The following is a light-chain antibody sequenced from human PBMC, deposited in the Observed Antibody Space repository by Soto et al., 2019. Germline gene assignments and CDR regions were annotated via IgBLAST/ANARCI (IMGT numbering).Light chain of an antibody. J-gene: IGKJ5*01. CDR2: GAF. CDR1: PSVANF. CDR3: QQRNIWPPVT. Sequence: IVLTQSPATLSLSPGEMATLSCRASPSVANFVAWYQQKPGQAPRLLIYGAFNRATGIPARFSGSGSGTDFTLTISSLEPEDSAVYYCQQRNIWPPVTFGHGTRLEIK. V-gene: IGKV3-11*01.